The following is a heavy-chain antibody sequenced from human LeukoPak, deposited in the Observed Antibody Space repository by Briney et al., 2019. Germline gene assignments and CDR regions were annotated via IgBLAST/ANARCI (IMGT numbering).Heavy chain of an antibody. J-gene: IGHJ4*02. V-gene: IGHV3-7*01. CDR1: GFTFSSYW. D-gene: IGHD1-26*01. CDR2: IKQDGSEK. Sequence: GGSLRLSCAAPGFTFSSYWMSWVRQAPGKGLEWVANIKQDGSEKYYVDSVKGRFTISRDNAKNSLYLQMNSLRAEDTAVYYCARDLSVGATLVDYWGQGTLVTVSS. CDR3: ARDLSVGATLVDY.